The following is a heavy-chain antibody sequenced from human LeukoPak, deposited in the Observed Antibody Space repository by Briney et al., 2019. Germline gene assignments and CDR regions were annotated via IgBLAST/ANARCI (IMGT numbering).Heavy chain of an antibody. D-gene: IGHD3-3*01. CDR1: GFTFSSYA. CDR2: IRCSGCST. CDR3: AKDADLGYDFWSGYFSFDY. Sequence: GGSLRLSCAASGFTFSSYAMSWVRQAPGKGLEWVSPIRCSGCSTYYADSVKGRFTISRDNSKNTLYLQMNSLRAEDTAVYYCAKDADLGYDFWSGYFSFDYWGQGTLVTVTS. V-gene: IGHV3-23*01. J-gene: IGHJ4*02.